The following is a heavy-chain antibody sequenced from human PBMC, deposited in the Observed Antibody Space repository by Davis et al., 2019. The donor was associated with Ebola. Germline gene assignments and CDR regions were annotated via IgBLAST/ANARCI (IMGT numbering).Heavy chain of an antibody. CDR3: ARVKDFWSGLDY. Sequence: SETLSLTCSVSGDSNNNFYWSWIRHPPGKALEWIGYIYYSGSTNYNPSLKSRVTISVDTSKNQFSLKLSSVTAADTAVYYCARVKDFWSGLDYWGQGTLVTVSS. CDR2: IYYSGST. D-gene: IGHD3-3*01. V-gene: IGHV4-59*01. CDR1: GDSNNNFY. J-gene: IGHJ4*02.